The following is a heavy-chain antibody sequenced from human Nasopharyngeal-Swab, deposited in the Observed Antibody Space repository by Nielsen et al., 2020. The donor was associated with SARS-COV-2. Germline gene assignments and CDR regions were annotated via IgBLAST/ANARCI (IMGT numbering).Heavy chain of an antibody. V-gene: IGHV4-39*07. Sequence: GSLRLSCTVSGGSISSSSYYWGWIRQPPGKGLEWIGSIYYSGNTYYNPSLKSRVTISVDTSKNQFSLKLSSVTAADTAVYYCARDLVCSGGSCYSNGFDYWGQGTLVTVSS. D-gene: IGHD2-15*01. CDR1: GGSISSSSYY. CDR3: ARDLVCSGGSCYSNGFDY. J-gene: IGHJ4*02. CDR2: IYYSGNT.